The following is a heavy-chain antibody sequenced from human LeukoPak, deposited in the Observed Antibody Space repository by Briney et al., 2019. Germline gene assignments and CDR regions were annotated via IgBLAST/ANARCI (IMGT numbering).Heavy chain of an antibody. CDR2: VYYTGST. Sequence: SETLSLTCPVSGGSISNYYYWTWIRQPPGKGLEWIGYVYYTGSTNFNPSLKSRVTMSLDTSKNQFSLKLSSVTAADTAVYYCARGTTDGYSYGRFDYWGQGTLVTVSA. CDR3: ARGTTDGYSYGRFDY. CDR1: GGSISNYY. D-gene: IGHD5-18*01. V-gene: IGHV4-59*12. J-gene: IGHJ4*02.